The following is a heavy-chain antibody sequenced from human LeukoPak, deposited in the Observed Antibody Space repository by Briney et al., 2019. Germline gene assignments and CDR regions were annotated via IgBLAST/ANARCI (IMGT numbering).Heavy chain of an antibody. CDR2: IKSKTDGGTT. Sequence: PGGSLRLSCAASGFTFSSYSMSWVRQAPGKGLEWVGRIKSKTDGGTTDYAAPVKGRFTISRDDSKNTLYLQMNSLKTEDTAVYYCTTEEVGPYDFWSGYYLYYGMDVWGQGTTVTVSS. V-gene: IGHV3-15*01. J-gene: IGHJ6*02. CDR3: TTEEVGPYDFWSGYYLYYGMDV. CDR1: GFTFSSYS. D-gene: IGHD3-3*01.